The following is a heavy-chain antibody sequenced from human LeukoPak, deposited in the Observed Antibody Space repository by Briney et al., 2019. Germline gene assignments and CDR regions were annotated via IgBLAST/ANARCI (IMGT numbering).Heavy chain of an antibody. CDR1: GYTFTSYY. CDR2: INPSGGST. J-gene: IGHJ6*02. CDR3: ARDLASSSWYPPYYYYGMDV. D-gene: IGHD6-13*01. V-gene: IGHV1-46*01. Sequence: ASVKVSCKASGYTFTSYYMHWVRQAPGQGLEWMGIINPSGGSTGYAQKFQGRVTMTRDTSTSTVYMELSSLRSEDTAVYYCARDLASSSWYPPYYYYGMDVWGQGTTVTVSS.